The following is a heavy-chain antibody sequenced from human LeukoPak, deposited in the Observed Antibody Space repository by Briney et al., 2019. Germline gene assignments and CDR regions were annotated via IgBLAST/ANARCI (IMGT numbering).Heavy chain of an antibody. J-gene: IGHJ6*03. CDR3: ARVPTPYITGTTSPLYYGYMDV. Sequence: SDTLSLTCTVSGGSISSYYWSWIRQPPGKGLEGIGYIYYSGSTSYHPSLKSRVTISVDTSKNQFSLKLGSVTAADTAVYYCARVPTPYITGTTSPLYYGYMDVWGKGTTVTVSS. CDR1: GGSISSYY. V-gene: IGHV4-59*07. CDR2: IYYSGST. D-gene: IGHD1-7*01.